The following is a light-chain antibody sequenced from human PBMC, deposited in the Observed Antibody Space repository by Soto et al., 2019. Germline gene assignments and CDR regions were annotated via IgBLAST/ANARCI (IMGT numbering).Light chain of an antibody. J-gene: IGKJ1*01. CDR2: DPF. CDR3: QQCATYPWT. V-gene: IGKV3-11*01. CDR1: KNIALY. Sequence: VVTQSPATMSFSPGERATLSCRASKNIALYLAWYHQKSGQSPRLLIYDPFNRTPGIPDRFSGSGSGTDFTLTISSLEPEDFAVYYCQQCATYPWTFGQGTTVEI.